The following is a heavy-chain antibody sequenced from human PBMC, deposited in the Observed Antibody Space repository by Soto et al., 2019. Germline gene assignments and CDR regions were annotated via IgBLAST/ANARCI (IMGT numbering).Heavy chain of an antibody. V-gene: IGHV1-18*01. D-gene: IGHD3-10*01. Sequence: QVQLVQSGAEVKKPGASVKVSCKASGYTFTSYGISWVRQAPGQGLEWMGGISTYNGNTNYAQKLQGRVTMTTDTSTSTAYMELRSLRSDDTAVYYCARDRGFVVRAPPVDYWGQGTLVTVSS. J-gene: IGHJ4*02. CDR2: ISTYNGNT. CDR3: ARDRGFVVRAPPVDY. CDR1: GYTFTSYG.